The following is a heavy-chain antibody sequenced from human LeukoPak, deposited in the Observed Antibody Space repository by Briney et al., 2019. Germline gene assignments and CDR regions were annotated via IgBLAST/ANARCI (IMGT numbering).Heavy chain of an antibody. Sequence: SDTLTLTCAVSGGSISSGGYSWSWIRQPPGKDLEWIGYIYHSGSTYYNPSLKSRVNISVDRSKNQFSLKLSSVTAADMAVYYCARDLGAFDIWGQGTMVSVFS. CDR1: GGSISSGGYS. J-gene: IGHJ3*02. CDR2: IYHSGST. CDR3: ARDLGAFDI. V-gene: IGHV4-30-2*01.